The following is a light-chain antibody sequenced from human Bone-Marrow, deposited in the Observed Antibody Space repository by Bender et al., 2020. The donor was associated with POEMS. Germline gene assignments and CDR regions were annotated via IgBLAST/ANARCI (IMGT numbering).Light chain of an antibody. Sequence: QSVVTQPPSLSEPPRHRVTISCSGSSSNIGNHGVNWYQQLPGEAPKLLIYYDDLLTPVVSDRFSASKSGASASLASNIRQSEDEAVYYLSAYYDSLSGWVVGGGTKLTVL. CDR3: SAYYDSLSGWV. CDR1: SSNIGNHG. J-gene: IGLJ3*02. CDR2: YDD. V-gene: IGLV1-36*01.